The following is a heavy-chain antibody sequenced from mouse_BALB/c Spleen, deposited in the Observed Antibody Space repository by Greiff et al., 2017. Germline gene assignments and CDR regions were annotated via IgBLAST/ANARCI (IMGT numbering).Heavy chain of an antibody. J-gene: IGHJ3*01. Sequence: DLVKPGASVTLSCKASGYTFTSYWINWIKQRPGQGLEWLGRIAPGSGSTYYNEMFKGKATLTVDTSSSTAYIQLSSLSSEDSAVYFCARAPPYGGSSCFDYWGQGTLVTVSA. CDR1: GYTFTSYW. D-gene: IGHD1-1*01. CDR3: ARAPPYGGSSCFDY. V-gene: IGHV1S41*01. CDR2: IAPGSGST.